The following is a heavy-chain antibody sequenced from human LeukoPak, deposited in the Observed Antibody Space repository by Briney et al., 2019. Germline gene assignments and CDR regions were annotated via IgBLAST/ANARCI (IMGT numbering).Heavy chain of an antibody. CDR3: ARDEAVAVDY. CDR2: IYHSGST. CDR1: GYSISSGYY. J-gene: IGHJ4*02. Sequence: SETLSLTCAVSGYSISSGYYWGWIRQPPGKGLEWIGSIYHSGSTYYNPPLKSRVTISVDTSKNQFSLKLSSVTAADTAVYYCARDEAVAVDYWGLGTLVTVSS. D-gene: IGHD6-19*01. V-gene: IGHV4-38-2*02.